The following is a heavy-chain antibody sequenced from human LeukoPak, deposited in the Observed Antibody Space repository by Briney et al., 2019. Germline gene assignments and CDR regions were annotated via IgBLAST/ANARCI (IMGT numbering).Heavy chain of an antibody. CDR1: GFTVSSNY. V-gene: IGHV3-11*04. CDR2: ISGSGSTI. CDR3: ARDLSSSFPSFDY. J-gene: IGHJ4*02. Sequence: GGSLRLSCAASGFTVSSNYTSWIRQAPGKGLEWVSYISGSGSTIYYADSVKGRFTISRDNAKNSLYLQMNSLRAEDTAVYYCARDLSSSFPSFDYWGQGTLVTVSS. D-gene: IGHD6-6*01.